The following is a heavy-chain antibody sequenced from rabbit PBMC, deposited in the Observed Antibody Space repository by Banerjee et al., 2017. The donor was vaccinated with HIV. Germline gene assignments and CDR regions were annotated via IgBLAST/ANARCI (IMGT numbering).Heavy chain of an antibody. Sequence: QEQLVESRGGLVKPGGSLKLSCTASRFSFSNKAVMCWVRQAPGQGLVWIACINAVTGKDVYASWAKGRFTFSKSSSTTVTLQVTSLTAADTATFFWARDLTGVIGWNFGWWGPGTLVTVS. D-gene: IGHD4-1*01. V-gene: IGHV1S45*01. CDR2: INAVTGKD. CDR3: ARDLTGVIGWNFGW. J-gene: IGHJ4*01. CDR1: RFSFSNKAV.